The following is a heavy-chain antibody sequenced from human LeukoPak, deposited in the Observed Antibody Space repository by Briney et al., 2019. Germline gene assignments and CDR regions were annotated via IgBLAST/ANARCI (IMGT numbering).Heavy chain of an antibody. CDR2: ISSSSSYI. D-gene: IGHD6-6*01. V-gene: IGHV3-21*01. Sequence: PGGSLRLSCAASGFTFSSYSMNWVRQAPGKGLEWVSSISSSSSYIYYADSVKGRFTISRDNAKNSLYLQMNSLRAEDTAVYYCARDSMQLGHYYYMDVWGKGTTVTVSS. CDR1: GFTFSSYS. J-gene: IGHJ6*03. CDR3: ARDSMQLGHYYYMDV.